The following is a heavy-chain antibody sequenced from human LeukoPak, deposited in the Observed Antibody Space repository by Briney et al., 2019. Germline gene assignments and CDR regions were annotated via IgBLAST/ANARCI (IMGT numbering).Heavy chain of an antibody. J-gene: IGHJ4*02. V-gene: IGHV4-31*03. CDR2: IYYSGST. CDR3: ARDSGSSPFDY. Sequence: SETLSLTCTVSGGSISSGGYYWSWIRQHPGKGLEWIGYIYYSGSTYYNLSLKSRVTISVDTSKNQFSLKLSSVTAADTAVYYCARDSGSSPFDYWGQGTLVTVSS. CDR1: GGSISSGGYY. D-gene: IGHD6-6*01.